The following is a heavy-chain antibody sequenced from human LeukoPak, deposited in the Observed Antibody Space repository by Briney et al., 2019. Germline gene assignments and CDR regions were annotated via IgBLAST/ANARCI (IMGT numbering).Heavy chain of an antibody. J-gene: IGHJ4*02. V-gene: IGHV3-7*03. CDR3: ARDQSRRSDY. Sequence: GSLRLSCAGSGFSFSSYWMTWVRQAPGKGLEWVAIIKEDGREEYYVDSVKGRFTISRDNAKNSLYLQMNSLRVEDTAVYYCARDQSRRSDYWGQGTLVTVSS. CDR1: GFSFSSYW. CDR2: IKEDGREE.